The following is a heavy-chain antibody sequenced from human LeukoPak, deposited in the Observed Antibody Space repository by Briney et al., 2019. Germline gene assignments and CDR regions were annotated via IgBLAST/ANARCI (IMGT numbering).Heavy chain of an antibody. CDR1: GGTFSSYA. CDR2: IIPIFGTA. J-gene: IGHJ4*02. Sequence: SVKVSCKASGGTFSSYAISWVRQAPGQGLEWMGGIIPIFGTANYARKFQGRVTTTADESTSTAYMELSSLRSEDTAVYYCASEGIRTSTLDYWGQGTLVTVSS. V-gene: IGHV1-69*01. CDR3: ASEGIRTSTLDY. D-gene: IGHD6-6*01.